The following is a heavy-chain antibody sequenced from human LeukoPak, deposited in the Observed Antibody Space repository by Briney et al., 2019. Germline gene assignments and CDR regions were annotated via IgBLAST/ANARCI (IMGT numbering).Heavy chain of an antibody. CDR1: GYTFTGYY. CDR2: INPNSGGT. Sequence: ASVKVSCKASGYTFTGYYMHWVRQAPGQGLEWMGWINPNSGGTNYEQKFQGRVTMTRDTSISTVYMELSSLRSDDTAVYYCARADSVPAGDYHYWYMDVWGKGTTVTVSS. D-gene: IGHD2-2*01. V-gene: IGHV1-2*02. CDR3: ARADSVPAGDYHYWYMDV. J-gene: IGHJ6*03.